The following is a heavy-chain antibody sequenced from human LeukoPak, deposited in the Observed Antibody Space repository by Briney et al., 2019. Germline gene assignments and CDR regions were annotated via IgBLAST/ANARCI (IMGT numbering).Heavy chain of an antibody. V-gene: IGHV3-33*01. CDR1: GFTFSSYG. J-gene: IGHJ4*02. Sequence: PGGSLRLSCAASGFTFSSYGMHWVRQAPGKGLEWVAVIWYDGSNKYYADSVKGRFTISRDNSKKTLYLQMNSLRAEDTAVYYCARGQLRGYCSSTSCPWYYFDYWGQGTLVTVSS. CDR3: ARGQLRGYCSSTSCPWYYFDY. D-gene: IGHD2-2*01. CDR2: IWYDGSNK.